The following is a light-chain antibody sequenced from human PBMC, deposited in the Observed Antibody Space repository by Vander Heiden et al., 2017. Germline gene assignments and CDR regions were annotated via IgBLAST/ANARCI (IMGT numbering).Light chain of an antibody. CDR1: QSVSSY. Sequence: EIVLTQSPATLPLSPGERATPPCRASQSVSSYLAWYQQKPGQAPRLLIYDASNRATGIPARFSGSGSGTDFTLTIISLEPEDFAVYYCQQRSNWPTFGQGTRLEIK. CDR2: DAS. CDR3: QQRSNWPT. V-gene: IGKV3-11*01. J-gene: IGKJ5*01.